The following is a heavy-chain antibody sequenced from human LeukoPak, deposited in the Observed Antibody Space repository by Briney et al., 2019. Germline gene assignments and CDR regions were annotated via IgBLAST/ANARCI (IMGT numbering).Heavy chain of an antibody. J-gene: IGHJ1*01. V-gene: IGHV4-34*01. CDR3: ARHRGSCSGGSCYEYFEY. CDR2: INHSGST. CDR1: GGSFSGYY. D-gene: IGHD2-15*01. Sequence: SETLSLTCAVSGGSFSGYYWSWIRQAPGKGLEWIGEINHSGSTNYNPSLKSRVTISTDTSKNQFSLNLRSVTAADTAVYYCARHRGSCSGGSCYEYFEYWGQGTLVTVSS.